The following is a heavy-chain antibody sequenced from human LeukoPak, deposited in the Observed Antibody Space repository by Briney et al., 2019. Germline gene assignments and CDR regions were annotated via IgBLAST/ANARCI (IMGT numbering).Heavy chain of an antibody. D-gene: IGHD6-13*01. V-gene: IGHV4-34*01. CDR1: GWSFSGYY. Sequence: PSDTLSLTCAVYGWSFSGYYWSWIRQPPGKGLEWIGEINHSGSTNYNPPLKSRVTISVDTSKNQFSLKLSSVTAADTAVYYCARRRTGYSSSWPFDYWGQGTLVTVSS. CDR2: INHSGST. CDR3: ARRRTGYSSSWPFDY. J-gene: IGHJ4*02.